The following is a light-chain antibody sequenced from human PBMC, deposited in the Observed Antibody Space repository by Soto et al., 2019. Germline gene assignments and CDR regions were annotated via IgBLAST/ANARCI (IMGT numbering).Light chain of an antibody. CDR3: KSYAGSNTYV. CDR1: SSDIGAYKY. CDR2: EVS. V-gene: IGLV2-14*01. Sequence: QSVLTQPASVSGSPGQSITISCSGTSSDIGAYKYVSWYQQHPGKAPKVMIYEVSNRPSGVSNRFSGSKSGNMASLTISGLQAEDEADYYCKSYAGSNTYVFGTGTKVTVL. J-gene: IGLJ1*01.